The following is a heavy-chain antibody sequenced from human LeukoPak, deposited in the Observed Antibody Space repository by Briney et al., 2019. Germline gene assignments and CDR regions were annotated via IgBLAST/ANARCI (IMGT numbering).Heavy chain of an antibody. Sequence: ASVKVSCKASGYTFTSYYMHWVRQAPGQGLEWMGIINPSGGSTGYAQKFQGRVTMTRDMSTSTVYMELSSLRSEDTAVYYCARTPPVTTVFDYWGQGTLVTVSS. CDR3: ARTPPVTTVFDY. V-gene: IGHV1-46*01. CDR1: GYTFTSYY. CDR2: INPSGGST. J-gene: IGHJ4*02. D-gene: IGHD4-17*01.